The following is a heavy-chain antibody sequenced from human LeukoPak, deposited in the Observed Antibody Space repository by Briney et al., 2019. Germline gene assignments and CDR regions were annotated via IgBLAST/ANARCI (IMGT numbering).Heavy chain of an antibody. J-gene: IGHJ4*02. D-gene: IGHD1-26*01. V-gene: IGHV3-23*01. CDR3: AKDRSIGTYFAFDH. CDR2: ISGSGVMT. Sequence: GGSLRLSCAASGFTFSDYAMTWVRQAPGKGLEWVATISGSGVMTYYADSVKGRFTVSGDNSKNTLYLQMSSLTAADTAVYYCAKDRSIGTYFAFDHWGQGTLVTV. CDR1: GFTFSDYA.